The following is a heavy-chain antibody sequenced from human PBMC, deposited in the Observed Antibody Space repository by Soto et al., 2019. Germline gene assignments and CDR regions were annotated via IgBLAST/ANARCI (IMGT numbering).Heavy chain of an antibody. J-gene: IGHJ3*02. CDR1: GFTFSSHG. CDR2: IWYDGSNQ. Sequence: QVQLVQSGGGVVQPGRSLRLSCAASGFTFSSHGIHWVRQAPGKGLEWVAVIWYDGSNQYYADSVKGRFTVSRDNSKNMVFQQMSCMRGEETAVYYCAIDSPLSCSSQYPYAASDMWGQGTMVIVSP. D-gene: IGHD2-2*01. V-gene: IGHV3-33*01. CDR3: AIDSPLSCSSQYPYAASDM.